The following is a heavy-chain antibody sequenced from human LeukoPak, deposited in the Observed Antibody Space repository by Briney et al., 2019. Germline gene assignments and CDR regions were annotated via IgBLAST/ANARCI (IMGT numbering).Heavy chain of an antibody. D-gene: IGHD2-21*02. CDR1: GYSFTSYW. Sequence: GESLKISCKGSGYSFTSYWIGWVRQMPGKGLEWMGIIYPGDSDTRYSPSFQGQVTISADKSISTAYLQWSSLKASDTAMYYCARHGGVYCGGDCYSDYFDYWGQGTLVTVSS. J-gene: IGHJ4*02. V-gene: IGHV5-51*01. CDR3: ARHGGVYCGGDCYSDYFDY. CDR2: IYPGDSDT.